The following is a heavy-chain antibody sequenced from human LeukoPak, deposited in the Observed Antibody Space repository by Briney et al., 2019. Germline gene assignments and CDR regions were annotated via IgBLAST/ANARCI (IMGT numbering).Heavy chain of an antibody. CDR1: VYTLTELS. V-gene: IGHV1-24*01. D-gene: IGHD3-22*01. J-gene: IGHJ4*02. CDR3: ATANRLTRDSSGYYPDS. Sequence: ASVKVSCKVSVYTLTELSTHWVRQAPGKRLEWMGGFDPEDGEIVYAQNFQGRVTMTEDTSTDTAYMQLSSLRSEDTAIYYCATANRLTRDSSGYYPDSWGQGTLVTVSS. CDR2: FDPEDGEI.